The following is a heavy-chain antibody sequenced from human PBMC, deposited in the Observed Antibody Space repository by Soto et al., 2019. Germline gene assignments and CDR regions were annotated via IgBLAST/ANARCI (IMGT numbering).Heavy chain of an antibody. Sequence: EVQVLESGGTLVQPGGSLRLSCAASGFSFSSYAMSWVRQAPGKGLEWVSAISGSGGRVYYADSVKGRFTISRDNSKNTLYLQMNNLRVEDTAVYYCAKRCSGGSCYSPPDYWGQGTLVTVSS. V-gene: IGHV3-23*01. J-gene: IGHJ4*02. CDR3: AKRCSGGSCYSPPDY. CDR2: ISGSGGRV. CDR1: GFSFSSYA. D-gene: IGHD2-15*01.